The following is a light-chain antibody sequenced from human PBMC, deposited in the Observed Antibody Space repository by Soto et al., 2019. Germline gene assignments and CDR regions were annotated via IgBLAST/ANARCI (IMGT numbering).Light chain of an antibody. Sequence: IVLTQSPGTLSLSPGERVTLSCRASQTISRNYLAWYQQKPGLAPRLIMYHGSRRAAGTPDRFSGSGSGTDFSLTISRLEPEDFAVYYCQQRSSWPPTITFGQGTRLEIK. V-gene: IGKV3D-20*02. J-gene: IGKJ5*01. CDR1: QTISRNY. CDR2: HGS. CDR3: QQRSSWPPTIT.